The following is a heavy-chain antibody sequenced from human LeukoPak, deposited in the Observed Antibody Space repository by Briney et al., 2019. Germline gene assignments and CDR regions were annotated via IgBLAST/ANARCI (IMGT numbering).Heavy chain of an antibody. CDR1: GFTFSTYV. J-gene: IGHJ4*02. V-gene: IGHV3-64D*06. CDR2: ISSNGDNT. Sequence: GGSLRLSCSVSGFTFSTYVMHWVRQAPGKGLEYVSAISSNGDNTYYADSVKGRFTISRDNSKNTLYLQMSSLGADDTAVYYCVRGTGYWGQGTLVTVS. CDR3: VRGTGY.